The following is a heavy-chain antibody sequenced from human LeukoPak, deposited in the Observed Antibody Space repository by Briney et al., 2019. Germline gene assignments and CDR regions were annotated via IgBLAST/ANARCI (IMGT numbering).Heavy chain of an antibody. V-gene: IGHV1-2*02. J-gene: IGHJ3*02. CDR2: INPNSGGT. CDR1: GYTFTGYD. Sequence: ASVKVSCKASGYTFTGYDMHWVRQAPGQGLEWMGWINPNSGGTNYAQKFQGRVTMTRDTSISTAYMELSRLRSDDTAVYYCARSAGTIFGVVTDAFDIWGQGTMVTVSS. D-gene: IGHD3-3*01. CDR3: ARSAGTIFGVVTDAFDI.